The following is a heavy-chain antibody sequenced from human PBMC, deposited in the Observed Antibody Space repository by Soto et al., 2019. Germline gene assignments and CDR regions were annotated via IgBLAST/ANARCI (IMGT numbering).Heavy chain of an antibody. CDR3: AKDPRYGYYVRWFDS. J-gene: IGHJ5*01. CDR2: ITASGGRT. CDR1: GFTFSSYA. D-gene: IGHD4-17*01. Sequence: EVHLLESGGGLVQPGGSLRLSCTASGFTFSSYAMTWVRQAPGRGLEGVSGITASGGRTYYADPVKGRFTISRDNSKSTRYLQMNSLSAEDTAVYYCAKDPRYGYYVRWFDSWGQGTLVTVSS. V-gene: IGHV3-23*01.